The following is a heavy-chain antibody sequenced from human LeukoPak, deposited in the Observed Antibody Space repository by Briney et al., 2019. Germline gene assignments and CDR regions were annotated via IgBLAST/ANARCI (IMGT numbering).Heavy chain of an antibody. J-gene: IGHJ4*02. Sequence: GGCLRLSCAASGFTFDDYGMSWVRQAPGKGLEWVSGINWNGGSTGYADSVKGRFTISRDNAKNSLYLQMNSLRAEDTALYYCARKWEKCCFDYWGQGTRVTVSS. CDR3: ARKWEKCCFDY. D-gene: IGHD1-26*01. CDR2: INWNGGST. CDR1: GFTFDDYG. V-gene: IGHV3-20*04.